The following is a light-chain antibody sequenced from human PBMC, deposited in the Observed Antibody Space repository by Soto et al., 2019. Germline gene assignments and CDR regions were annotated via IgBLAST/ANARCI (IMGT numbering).Light chain of an antibody. CDR2: KTY. V-gene: IGKV1-5*03. J-gene: IGKJ1*01. CDR3: QQYHSYWT. Sequence: DIQMTQSPSTLSASVGDRVTITCRASENINNWLAWYQQKPGEAPNLLIYKTYNLESGAPSRFSGSGSGADYTLTISSLQPDDVATYYCQQYHSYWTFGQGAKVEIK. CDR1: ENINNW.